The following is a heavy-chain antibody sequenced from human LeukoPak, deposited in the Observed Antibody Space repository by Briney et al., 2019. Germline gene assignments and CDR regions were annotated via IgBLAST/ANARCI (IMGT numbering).Heavy chain of an antibody. CDR1: GFTFTSYA. J-gene: IGHJ1*01. D-gene: IGHD3-10*01. V-gene: IGHV3-23*01. CDR2: ISGSGGTT. CDR3: AKGVDGWFAREYFQN. Sequence: GGSLSLSCAASGFTFTSYAMSWVRQAPGKGLEWVSVISGSGGTTYYADSVKGRFTISRDNYKNTLYLQMNSLRAEDTAVYYCAKGVDGWFAREYFQNWGQGTLVTVSS.